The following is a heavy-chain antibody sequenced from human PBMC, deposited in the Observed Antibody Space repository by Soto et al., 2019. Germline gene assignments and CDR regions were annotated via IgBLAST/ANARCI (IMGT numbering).Heavy chain of an antibody. CDR3: ARGRLGYSSSWEWFDP. D-gene: IGHD6-13*01. CDR2: IIPIFGTA. CDR1: GGTFSSYA. Sequence: QVQLVQSGAEVKKPGSSVKVSCKASGGTFSSYAISWVRQAPGQGLVWMGGIIPIFGTANYAQKFQGRVTITADESTSTAYMELSSLRSEDTAVYYCARGRLGYSSSWEWFDPWGQGTLVTVSS. V-gene: IGHV1-69*01. J-gene: IGHJ5*02.